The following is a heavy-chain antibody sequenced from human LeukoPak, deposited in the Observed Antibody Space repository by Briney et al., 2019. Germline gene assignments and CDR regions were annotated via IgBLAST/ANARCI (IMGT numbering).Heavy chain of an antibody. CDR1: GYSFTTYW. CDR3: ARQGYDYDILTGYSWFDP. CDR2: IYPGDSDT. D-gene: IGHD3-9*01. V-gene: IGHV5-51*01. Sequence: GESLKISCKGSGYSFTTYWIAWVRQMPGKGLEWMGIIYPGDSDTRYSPSFQGQVTISADKSISTAYLQWSSLKASDTAMYYCARQGYDYDILTGYSWFDPWGQGTLVTVSS. J-gene: IGHJ5*02.